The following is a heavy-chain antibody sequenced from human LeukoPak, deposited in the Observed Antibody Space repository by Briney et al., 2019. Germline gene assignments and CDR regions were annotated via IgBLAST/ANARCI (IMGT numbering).Heavy chain of an antibody. Sequence: PGGSLRLSCAASGFTFSSYEMNWVRQAPGKGLEWVSYISSSGSTTYYADSVKGRFTISRDNSKNTLYLQMNSLRAEDTAVYYCAKDSYYDSSGSLWFDPWGQGTLVTVSS. CDR3: AKDSYYDSSGSLWFDP. V-gene: IGHV3-48*03. CDR2: ISSSGSTT. CDR1: GFTFSSYE. J-gene: IGHJ5*02. D-gene: IGHD3-22*01.